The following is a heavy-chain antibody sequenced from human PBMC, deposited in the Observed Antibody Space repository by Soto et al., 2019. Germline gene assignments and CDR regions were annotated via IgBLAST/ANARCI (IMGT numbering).Heavy chain of an antibody. CDR2: ISYDGSNK. Sequence: HPGGSLRLSCAASGFTFSSYAMHWVRQAPGKGLEWVAVISYDGSNKYYADSVKGRFTISRDNSKNTLYLQMNSLRAEDTAVYYCARDDPPAPTTEYYYGMDVWGQGTTVTVSS. CDR1: GFTFSSYA. V-gene: IGHV3-30-3*01. D-gene: IGHD4-17*01. J-gene: IGHJ6*02. CDR3: ARDDPPAPTTEYYYGMDV.